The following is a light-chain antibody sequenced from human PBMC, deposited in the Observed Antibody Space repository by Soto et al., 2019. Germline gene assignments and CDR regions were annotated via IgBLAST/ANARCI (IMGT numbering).Light chain of an antibody. CDR3: QQYGSSPPSST. Sequence: EIVLTQSPGTQSLSPGERATLSCRASQSVSSSYLAWYQQKPGQAPRLLIYGASSRATGIPDRFSGSGSGTDFTLTISRLEPEDFAVYYCQQYGSSPPSSTFGQGTRLE. CDR2: GAS. CDR1: QSVSSSY. J-gene: IGKJ5*01. V-gene: IGKV3-20*01.